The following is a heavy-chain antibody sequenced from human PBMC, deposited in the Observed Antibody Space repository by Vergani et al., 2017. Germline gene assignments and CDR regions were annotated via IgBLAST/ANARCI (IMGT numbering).Heavy chain of an antibody. CDR3: AGSYYDILTGDDYYYYYMDV. V-gene: IGHV1-69*04. CDR2: IIPILGIA. Sequence: QVQLVQSGAEVKKPGSSVKVSCKASGGTFSSYAISWVRQAPGQGLEWMGRIIPILGIANYAQKFQGRVTITADKSTSTAYMELSSLRSEDTAVYYCAGSYYDILTGDDYYYYYMDVWGKGP. J-gene: IGHJ6*03. D-gene: IGHD3-9*01. CDR1: GGTFSSYA.